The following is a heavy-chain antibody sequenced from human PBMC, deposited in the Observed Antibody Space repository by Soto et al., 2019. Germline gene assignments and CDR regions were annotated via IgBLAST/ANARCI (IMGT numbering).Heavy chain of an antibody. Sequence: ASVKVSCKASGYTFTGHYMHWVRQAPGQGLEWMGWINPNSGGTNYAQKFQGRVTMTRDTSISTAYMELSRLRSDDTAVYYCARGGVYSSGWYSWNWFDPWGQGTLVTVSS. J-gene: IGHJ5*02. D-gene: IGHD6-19*01. CDR2: INPNSGGT. CDR3: ARGGVYSSGWYSWNWFDP. CDR1: GYTFTGHY. V-gene: IGHV1-2*02.